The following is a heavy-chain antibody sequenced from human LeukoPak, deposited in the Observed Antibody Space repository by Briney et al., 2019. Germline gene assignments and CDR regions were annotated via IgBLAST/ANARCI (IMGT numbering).Heavy chain of an antibody. CDR3: AKISNDRTIFDY. CDR2: ISYDGSNK. J-gene: IGHJ4*02. Sequence: GSLRLSCAASGFTFSRYGMHWVRQAPGKGLEWVTAISYDGSNKYYADSVKGRFTISRDNSKNTLYVQMNSLRAEDTAVYYCAKISNDRTIFDYWGQGTLVTVSS. V-gene: IGHV3-30*18. D-gene: IGHD3-9*01. CDR1: GFTFSRYG.